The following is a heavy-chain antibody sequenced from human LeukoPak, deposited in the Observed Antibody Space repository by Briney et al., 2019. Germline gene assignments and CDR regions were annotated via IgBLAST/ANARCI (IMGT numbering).Heavy chain of an antibody. CDR3: TTGIREGEAY. V-gene: IGHV3-15*01. D-gene: IGHD1-26*01. CDR1: GFTFINAW. J-gene: IGHJ4*02. CDR2: IKSKVDGGTA. Sequence: GGSLRLSCAMSGFNAASGFTFINAWMSWLRQAPGQGLEWVGRIKSKVDGGTADYAAPVKGRFTISRDDSKDTLYLQLSSLQTEDTAVYYCTTGIREGEAYWGQGTLVTVSS.